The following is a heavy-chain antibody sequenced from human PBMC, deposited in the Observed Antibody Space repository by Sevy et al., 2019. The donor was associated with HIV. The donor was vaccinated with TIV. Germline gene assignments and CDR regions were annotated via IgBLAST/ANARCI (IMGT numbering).Heavy chain of an antibody. CDR1: GGSISYYY. J-gene: IGHJ6*04. V-gene: IGHV4-4*07. D-gene: IGHD7-27*01. CDR2: IYTSGST. Sequence: SETLSLTCTVSGGSISYYYWNWIRQPAGKGLEWIGRIYTSGSTNYNPSLKSRVTMSVDTSKNQFSLKLTSVTAADTAVYYCARSDPELGRGFYYYYGRLGQRHHGHRLL. CDR3: ARSDPELGRGFYYYYGR.